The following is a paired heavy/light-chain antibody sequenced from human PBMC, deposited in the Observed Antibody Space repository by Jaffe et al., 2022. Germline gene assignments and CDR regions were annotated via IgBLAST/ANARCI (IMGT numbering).Heavy chain of an antibody. CDR2: INSDATTT. Sequence: EVQLVESGGGLVQPGGSLRLSCAASGFTFSSYWMHWVRQAPGKGLVWVSRINSDATTTTYADSVKGRFTISRDNAKNTLSLQMNSLSAEDTAVYYCARGLSGSHVGGPASDIWGQGTMVTVSS. CDR3: ARGLSGSHVGGPASDI. V-gene: IGHV3-74*01. CDR1: GFTFSSYW. D-gene: IGHD1-26*01. J-gene: IGHJ3*02.
Light chain of an antibody. Sequence: QSALTQPASVSGSPGQSITISCTGTSSDVGGHNYVSWYQQHPGKAPKLMISEVSNRPSGVSNRFSGSKSGNTASLTISGLQAEDEADYYCSSYTSRTTVIFGGGTKLTVL. CDR1: SSDVGGHNY. J-gene: IGLJ2*01. CDR2: EVS. CDR3: SSYTSRTTVI. V-gene: IGLV2-14*01.